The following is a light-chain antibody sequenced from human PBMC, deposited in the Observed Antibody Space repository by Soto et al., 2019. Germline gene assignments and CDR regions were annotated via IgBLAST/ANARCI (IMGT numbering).Light chain of an antibody. V-gene: IGLV2-8*01. J-gene: IGLJ1*01. Sequence: QSALTKPPSASGSPGQSVTISCTGTSSDIGGYNYVSWYQQHPGKAPKLVIYAVTKRPSGVPDRFSGSKSGNTASLTVSGVQADDEAYYYCSSYAGSDIFVFGTGTKVTVL. CDR3: SSYAGSDIFV. CDR2: AVT. CDR1: SSDIGGYNY.